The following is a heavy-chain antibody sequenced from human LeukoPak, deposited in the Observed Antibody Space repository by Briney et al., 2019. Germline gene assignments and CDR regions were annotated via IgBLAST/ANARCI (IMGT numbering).Heavy chain of an antibody. J-gene: IGHJ6*02. CDR3: ARDHNGYHNLWVPAYGMDV. D-gene: IGHD5-18*01. V-gene: IGHV3-11*01. CDR1: GFTFSDYY. Sequence: GGSLRLSCAASGFTFSDYYMSWIRQAPGKGLEWVSYISSSGSTIYYADSVKGRFTISRDNAKNSLYLQMNSLRAEDTAVYYCARDHNGYHNLWVPAYGMDVWGQGTTVTVSS. CDR2: ISSSGSTI.